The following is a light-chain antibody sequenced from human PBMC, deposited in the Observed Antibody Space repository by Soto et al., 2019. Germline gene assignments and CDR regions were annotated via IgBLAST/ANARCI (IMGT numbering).Light chain of an antibody. CDR3: QSYDNTLSGPIYV. CDR2: GNT. V-gene: IGLV1-40*01. Sequence: QSVLTQPPSVSGALGQRVTISCTGITANIGAGYDVHWYQLLPGRAPKLLIYGNTNRPSGVPDRFSGSKSATSASLAITGLQAEDEAIYYCQSYDNTLSGPIYVFXTGTKVTVL. CDR1: TANIGAGYD. J-gene: IGLJ1*01.